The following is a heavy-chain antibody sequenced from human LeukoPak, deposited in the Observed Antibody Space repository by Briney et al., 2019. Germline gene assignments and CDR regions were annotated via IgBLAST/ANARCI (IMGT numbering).Heavy chain of an antibody. D-gene: IGHD3-22*01. V-gene: IGHV3-53*01. CDR1: GVSVSSNY. CDR3: ARIARDSSGYSHIAY. J-gene: IGHJ4*02. Sequence: GETLSLSCAVSGVSVSSNYLSWIRQPPGKGLEWVAVIYNGGSTNYAPSVKGRFTISRDNSKNKLYLQMNCLRAEDTAVYYCARIARDSSGYSHIAYWGQGTLVTVS. CDR2: IYNGGST.